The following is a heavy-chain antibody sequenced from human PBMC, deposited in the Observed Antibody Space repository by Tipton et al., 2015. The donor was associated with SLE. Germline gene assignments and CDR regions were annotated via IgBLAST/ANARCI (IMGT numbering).Heavy chain of an antibody. D-gene: IGHD1-1*01. Sequence: TLSLTCIVSSDSVSSGDYFWGWIRQPPGKGLEWIASMSYSGRTYYNPSLKSRVTISVDSSKNHFSLNLSPVTAADTAVYFCARHDDTGKHVTAFDVWGQGTMVTVSS. V-gene: IGHV4-39*01. CDR1: SDSVSSGDYF. CDR2: MSYSGRT. J-gene: IGHJ3*01. CDR3: ARHDDTGKHVTAFDV.